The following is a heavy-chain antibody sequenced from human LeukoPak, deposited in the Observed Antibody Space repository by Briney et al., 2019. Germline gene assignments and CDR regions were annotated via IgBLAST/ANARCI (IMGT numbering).Heavy chain of an antibody. V-gene: IGHV1-69*02. D-gene: IGHD3-22*01. Sequence: SVKVSCKASGGTFSSYTISWVRQAPGQGLEWMGRIIPILGIANHAQKFQGRVTITADKSTSTAYMELSSLRSEDTAVYYCASKGVRYYDSSGYYGGSAFDIWGQGTMVTVSS. J-gene: IGHJ3*02. CDR2: IIPILGIA. CDR3: ASKGVRYYDSSGYYGGSAFDI. CDR1: GGTFSSYT.